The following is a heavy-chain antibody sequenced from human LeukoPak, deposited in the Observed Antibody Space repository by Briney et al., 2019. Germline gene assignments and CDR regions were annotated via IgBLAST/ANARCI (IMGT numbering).Heavy chain of an antibody. Sequence: GGSLRLSCAASGFSVRTTYMSWVRQAPGKGLEWVSVLYTGGGTDHADSVKGRFTISRDNSKNTLSLQMNSLRAEDTAIYYCTRSGYRHPYHFDSWGQGTLVTVSS. V-gene: IGHV3-53*01. CDR1: GFSVRTTY. CDR2: LYTGGGT. J-gene: IGHJ4*02. D-gene: IGHD3-22*01. CDR3: TRSGYRHPYHFDS.